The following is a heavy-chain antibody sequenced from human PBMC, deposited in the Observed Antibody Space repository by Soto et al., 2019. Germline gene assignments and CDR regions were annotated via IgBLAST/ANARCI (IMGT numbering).Heavy chain of an antibody. Sequence: EVQLVESGGGLVQPGGSLRLSCAAYGFTVSSNYMSWVRQAPGKGLEWVSVIYSGGSTYYADSVKGRFTISRDNSKNTLYLQMNSLRAEDTAVYYCAREYSSSWYYLDYWGQGTLVTVSS. J-gene: IGHJ4*02. CDR3: AREYSSSWYYLDY. CDR2: IYSGGST. D-gene: IGHD6-13*01. V-gene: IGHV3-66*01. CDR1: GFTVSSNY.